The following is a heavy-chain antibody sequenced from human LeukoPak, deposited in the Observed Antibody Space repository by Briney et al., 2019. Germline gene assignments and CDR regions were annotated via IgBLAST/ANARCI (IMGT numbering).Heavy chain of an antibody. Sequence: ASVKVSCKASGYTFTGYYMHWVRQAPGQGLEWMGRINPNSGGTNYAQKLQGRVTMTRDTSISTAYMELSRLRSGDTAVYYCARLEMATMTVDYWGQGTLVTVSS. CDR1: GYTFTGYY. CDR3: ARLEMATMTVDY. J-gene: IGHJ4*02. V-gene: IGHV1-2*06. D-gene: IGHD5-24*01. CDR2: INPNSGGT.